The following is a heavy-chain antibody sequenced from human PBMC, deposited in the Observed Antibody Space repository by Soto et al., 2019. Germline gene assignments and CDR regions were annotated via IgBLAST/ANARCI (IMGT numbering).Heavy chain of an antibody. CDR3: ARAGEYCSSTSCYTGGHWFAP. Sequence: QVQLVQSGAEVKKPGASVKVSCKASGYTFTSYDINWVRQATGQGLEWMGWMNPNSGNTGYAQKFQGRVTMTRNTSISTVYMELSSLRSEDTAVYYCARAGEYCSSTSCYTGGHWFAPWGQGTLVTVSS. CDR1: GYTFTSYD. V-gene: IGHV1-8*01. D-gene: IGHD2-2*02. J-gene: IGHJ5*02. CDR2: MNPNSGNT.